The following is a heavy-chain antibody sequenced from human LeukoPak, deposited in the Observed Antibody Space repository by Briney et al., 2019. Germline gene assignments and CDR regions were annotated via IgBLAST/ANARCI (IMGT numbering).Heavy chain of an antibody. Sequence: WGSLRLSCAASGFTFSSYSMNWVRQAPGKGLEWVSCISSSSSYIYYADSVKGRFTISRDNSENTLYLQMNSLRAEDTAVYYCARQAVARPFDLWGQGTMVAVSS. V-gene: IGHV3-21*01. J-gene: IGHJ3*01. CDR2: ISSSSSYI. CDR1: GFTFSSYS. CDR3: ARQAVARPFDL.